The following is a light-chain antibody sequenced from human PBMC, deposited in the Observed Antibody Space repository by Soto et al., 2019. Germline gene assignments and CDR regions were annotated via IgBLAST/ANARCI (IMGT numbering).Light chain of an antibody. J-gene: IGKJ1*01. Sequence: DFVMTQSPDSLAVSLGERATINCKASGSVFYTVNNKNYLAGYKQKHGQPPQLXIYWASIRESGVPDRFSGSGSGTDFALTISSLQAEDVEVYYCQQYYTTPWTFGQGTKVDIK. CDR2: WAS. V-gene: IGKV4-1*01. CDR1: GSVFYTVNNKNY. CDR3: QQYYTTPWT.